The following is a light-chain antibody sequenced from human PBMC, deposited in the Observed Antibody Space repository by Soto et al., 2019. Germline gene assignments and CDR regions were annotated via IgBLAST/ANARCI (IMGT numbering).Light chain of an antibody. V-gene: IGKV3-20*01. CDR2: GAS. CDR1: QSVSNNY. J-gene: IGKJ1*01. CDR3: QQYGSSGT. Sequence: EIVLTQSPGTLSLSPGARATLSCRASQSVSNNYLAWYQQKPGQAPRLLIYGASNRATGIPDRFSVSGSGTDFPLSISRLEPEDSAVDDCQQYGSSGTFGQGTKVDIK.